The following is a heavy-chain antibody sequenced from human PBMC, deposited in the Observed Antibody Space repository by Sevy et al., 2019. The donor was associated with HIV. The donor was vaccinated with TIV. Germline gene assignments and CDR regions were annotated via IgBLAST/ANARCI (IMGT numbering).Heavy chain of an antibody. V-gene: IGHV1-24*01. Sequence: ASVKVSYKVSGYTLTELSVHWVRQAPGKGLEWMATVDPEYDEKIYAQKFQGRVTMTEDTSTDTAYMELSSLRSEDTAVYYCATTKDYYDSSGYPFDYWVQGTLVTVSS. CDR2: VDPEYDEK. D-gene: IGHD3-22*01. CDR1: GYTLTELS. J-gene: IGHJ4*02. CDR3: ATTKDYYDSSGYPFDY.